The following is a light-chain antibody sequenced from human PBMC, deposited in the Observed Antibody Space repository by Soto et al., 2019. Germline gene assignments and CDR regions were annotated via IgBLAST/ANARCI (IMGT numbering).Light chain of an antibody. J-gene: IGLJ1*01. V-gene: IGLV1-40*01. CDR3: QSYDSTLTARYV. CDR2: GNN. Sequence: QSVLTKPPGVSGTPGQSVTICCTWISWNIGANYDVHWYQHRTGTAPKLLSFGNNNRPSGVPDRFSGSKSGTSASLAITGLQPEDAGDYYCQSYDSTLTARYVFGTGTKAPVL. CDR1: SWNIGANYD.